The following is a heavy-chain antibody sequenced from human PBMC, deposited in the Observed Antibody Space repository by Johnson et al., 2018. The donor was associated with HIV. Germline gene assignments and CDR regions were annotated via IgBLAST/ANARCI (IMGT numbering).Heavy chain of an antibody. Sequence: VQLVESGGGLIKPGGSRRLSCAVSGITFTDAWMNWVRQAPGKGLEWVGRIKSKTDGGTTDYAVPVKGRVTISRDDSKNTVYLQMNSLKSEDTAVYYWTTAKTIFGVVTLDGFDFWGQGTMVTVSS. CDR2: IKSKTDGGTT. CDR3: TTAKTIFGVVTLDGFDF. J-gene: IGHJ3*01. CDR1: GITFTDAW. D-gene: IGHD3-3*01. V-gene: IGHV3-15*01.